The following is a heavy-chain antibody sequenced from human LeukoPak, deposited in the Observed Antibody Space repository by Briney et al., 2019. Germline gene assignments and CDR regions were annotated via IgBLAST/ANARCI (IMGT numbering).Heavy chain of an antibody. Sequence: VASVKVSCKASGYTFPSYFMHWVRQAPGQGLEWMGGIIPIFGTANYAQKFQGRVTITADESTSTAYMELSSLRSEDTAVYYCAAPGGFDYWGQGTLVTVSS. CDR1: GYTFPSYF. V-gene: IGHV1-69*13. D-gene: IGHD4-23*01. CDR2: IIPIFGTA. J-gene: IGHJ4*02. CDR3: AAPGGFDY.